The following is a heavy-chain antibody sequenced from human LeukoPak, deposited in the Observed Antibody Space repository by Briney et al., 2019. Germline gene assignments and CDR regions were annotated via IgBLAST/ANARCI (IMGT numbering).Heavy chain of an antibody. CDR1: GYTLTELS. D-gene: IGHD2-2*01. V-gene: IGHV1-24*01. CDR2: FDPEDGGT. CDR3: ATLVVPAANADRYFDL. Sequence: ASVKVSCKVSGYTLTELSMHWVRQAPGKGLEWMGGFDPEDGGTIYAQKFQGRVTMTEDTSTDTAYMELSSLRSEDTAVYYCATLVVPAANADRYFDLWGRGTLVTVSS. J-gene: IGHJ2*01.